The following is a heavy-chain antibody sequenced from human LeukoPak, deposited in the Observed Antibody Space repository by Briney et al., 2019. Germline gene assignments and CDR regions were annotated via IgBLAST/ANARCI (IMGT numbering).Heavy chain of an antibody. CDR3: AGDGYYCSGGSCYPRGYFDY. Sequence: PGGSLRLSCAASGFTFDDYAMHWVRQSPGKGLEWVSGFSWNSGSIGYADSVKGRFTTSRDNAKNSLYLQMNSLRAEDTAVYYCAGDGYYCSGGSCYPRGYFDYWGQGTLVTVSS. V-gene: IGHV3-9*01. D-gene: IGHD2-15*01. CDR1: GFTFDDYA. J-gene: IGHJ4*02. CDR2: FSWNSGSI.